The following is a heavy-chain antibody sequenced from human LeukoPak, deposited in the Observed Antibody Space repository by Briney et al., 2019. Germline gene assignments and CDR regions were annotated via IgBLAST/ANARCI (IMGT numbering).Heavy chain of an antibody. CDR3: ARVYPSIAVAGSDY. D-gene: IGHD6-19*01. J-gene: IGHJ4*02. V-gene: IGHV3-30-3*01. CDR2: ISYDGSNK. CDR1: GFTFSSYA. Sequence: GGSLRLSCAASGFTFSSYAMHWVRQAPGKGLEWVAVISYDGSNKYYADSAKGRFTISRDNSKNTLYLQMNSLRAEDTAVYYCARVYPSIAVAGSDYWGQGTLVTVSS.